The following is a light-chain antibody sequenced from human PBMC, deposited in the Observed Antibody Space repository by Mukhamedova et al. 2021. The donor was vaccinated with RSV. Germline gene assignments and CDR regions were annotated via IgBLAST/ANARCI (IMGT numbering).Light chain of an antibody. V-gene: IGKV1-33*01. CDR2: DAS. CDR1: VIGSY. CDR3: QQYDNLPRT. J-gene: IGKJ1*01. Sequence: VIGSYKQWYQRRVHGKAPKLLIYDASNLETGVPSRFSGSGSGTDFTFTISSLQPEDIATYYCQQYDNLPRTFGQGTKVEIK.